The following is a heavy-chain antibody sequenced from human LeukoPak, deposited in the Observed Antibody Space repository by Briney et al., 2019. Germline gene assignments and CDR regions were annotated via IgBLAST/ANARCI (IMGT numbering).Heavy chain of an antibody. V-gene: IGHV1-2*02. J-gene: IGHJ6*03. CDR3: ARDVRDIVVVPAAITGYYYYYYMDV. CDR1: GYTFTGYY. D-gene: IGHD2-2*02. CDR2: INPNSGGT. Sequence: GAPVKVSCKASGYTFTGYYMHWVRQAPGQGLEWMGWINPNSGGTNYAQKFQGRVTMTRDTSISTAYMELSRLRSDDTAVYYCARDVRDIVVVPAAITGYYYYYYMDVWGKGTTVTVSS.